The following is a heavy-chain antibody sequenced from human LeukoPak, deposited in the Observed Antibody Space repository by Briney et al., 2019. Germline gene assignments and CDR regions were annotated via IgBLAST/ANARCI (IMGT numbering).Heavy chain of an antibody. CDR2: IRYDGSNK. CDR3: AKPLAYSSSSCVDY. Sequence: PGGSLRLSCAASGFTFSSYGMHWVRQAPGNGLEWVAFIRYDGSNKYYADSVKGRFTISRDNSKNTLYLQMNSLRAEDTAVYYCAKPLAYSSSSCVDYWGQGTLVTVSS. V-gene: IGHV3-30*02. J-gene: IGHJ4*02. CDR1: GFTFSSYG. D-gene: IGHD6-6*01.